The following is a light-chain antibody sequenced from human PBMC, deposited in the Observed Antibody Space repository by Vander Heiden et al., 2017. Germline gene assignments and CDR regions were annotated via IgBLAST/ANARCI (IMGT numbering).Light chain of an antibody. CDR2: AAS. V-gene: IGKV1-39*01. CDR3: LQCYSTPLT. CDR1: QSISSY. J-gene: IGKJ4*01. Sequence: DIQMTQSPSSLSASVGDRVTITCRASQSISSYLNWYQQKPGKAPKLLIYAASSLQSGVPSRFTGSGSGTDFTLTISSLQPEDFATYYCLQCYSTPLTFGGGTKVEIK.